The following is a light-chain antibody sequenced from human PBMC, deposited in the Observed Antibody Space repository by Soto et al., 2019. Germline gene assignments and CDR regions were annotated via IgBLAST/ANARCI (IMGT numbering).Light chain of an antibody. CDR1: SGHSSYI. Sequence: QAVVTQSSSASASLGSSVKLTCTLSSGHSSYIIAWHQQQPGKAPRYLMKLEGSGSYNKRSGVPDRFSGSSSGADRYLTISNLQFEDEADYYCETWDSNVWVFGGGTKLTVL. CDR2: LEGSGSY. CDR3: ETWDSNVWV. V-gene: IGLV4-60*02. J-gene: IGLJ3*02.